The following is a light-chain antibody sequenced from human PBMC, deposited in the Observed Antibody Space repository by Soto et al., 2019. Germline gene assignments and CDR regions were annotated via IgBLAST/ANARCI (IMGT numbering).Light chain of an antibody. CDR2: RVS. V-gene: IGKV2-30*01. Sequence: DVVMTQSPLSLPVTLGQPASISCRSSQSXVXSXXXXXLNWFQQRPGQSPRRLIYRVSYRDSGVPDRFSGSGSGTDFTLKISRVEAEDVGVYYCMQGTHWPLTFGGGTKVEIK. CDR1: QSXVXSXXXXX. CDR3: MQGTHWPLT. J-gene: IGKJ4*01.